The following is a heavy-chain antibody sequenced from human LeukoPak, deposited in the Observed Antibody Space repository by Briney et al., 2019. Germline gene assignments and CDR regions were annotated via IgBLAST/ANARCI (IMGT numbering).Heavy chain of an antibody. D-gene: IGHD3-10*01. CDR1: GFTFNMYS. J-gene: IGHJ4*02. V-gene: IGHV3-48*04. Sequence: PGGSLRLSCAASGFTFNMYSMSWVRQAPGKGLEWVSYISGLSSTIYYSDSVKGRFTTSRDNAKNSLYLQMNSLRAEDTAVYYCATLAGYFDYWGQGTLVTVSS. CDR3: ATLAGYFDY. CDR2: ISGLSSTI.